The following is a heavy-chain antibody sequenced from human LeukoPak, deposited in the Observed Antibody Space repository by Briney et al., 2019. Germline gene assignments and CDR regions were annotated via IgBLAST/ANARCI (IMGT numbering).Heavy chain of an antibody. CDR1: GGSISSGGYY. Sequence: SETLSLTCTVSGGSISSGGYYWSWIRQPPGKGLEWIGYIYHSGSTNYNPSLKSRVTISVDRSKNQLSLKLSSVTAADTAVYYCASASCGGDCYSTPFDYWGQGTLVTVSS. CDR2: IYHSGST. V-gene: IGHV4-30-2*01. CDR3: ASASCGGDCYSTPFDY. J-gene: IGHJ4*02. D-gene: IGHD2-21*01.